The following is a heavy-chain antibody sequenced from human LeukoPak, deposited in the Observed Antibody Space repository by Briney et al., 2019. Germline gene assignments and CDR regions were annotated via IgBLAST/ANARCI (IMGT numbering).Heavy chain of an antibody. J-gene: IGHJ4*02. V-gene: IGHV5-51*01. CDR1: GYSFSAYW. CDR3: ARRQDPKHFDY. Sequence: GESLKISCKGSGYSFSAYWIGWVRQMPGKGLEWMGIIYPGDSDTRYSPSFQGQVTISADKSISTAYLQWSSLRASDTAVYYCARRQDPKHFDYRGQGTLVTVSS. CDR2: IYPGDSDT.